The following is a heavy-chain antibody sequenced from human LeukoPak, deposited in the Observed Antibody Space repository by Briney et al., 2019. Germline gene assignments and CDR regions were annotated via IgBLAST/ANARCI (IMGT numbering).Heavy chain of an antibody. CDR3: AREARYYYDSSGYSDYYGMDV. Sequence: GASVKVSCKASGYTFTSYGISWVRQAPGQGLEWMGWISAYNGNTNYAQKLQGRVTMTTDTSTSTAYMELRSLRSDDTAVYYCAREARYYYDSSGYSDYYGMDVWGQGTTVTVSS. CDR1: GYTFTSYG. V-gene: IGHV1-18*01. CDR2: ISAYNGNT. J-gene: IGHJ6*02. D-gene: IGHD3-22*01.